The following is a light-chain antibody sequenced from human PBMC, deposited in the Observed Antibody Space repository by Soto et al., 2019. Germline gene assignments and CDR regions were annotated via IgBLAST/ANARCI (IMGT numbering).Light chain of an antibody. Sequence: EIVMTQSPATLSVSPGGRTTLSCRASQSISDTLAWYQQKPGQAPRLLIYGASTRAPGFPARFSGSGSGTEFTLTISSLQSEDFAVYYCQQYNNWPRTFGQGTKVDIK. J-gene: IGKJ1*01. V-gene: IGKV3-15*01. CDR3: QQYNNWPRT. CDR1: QSISDT. CDR2: GAS.